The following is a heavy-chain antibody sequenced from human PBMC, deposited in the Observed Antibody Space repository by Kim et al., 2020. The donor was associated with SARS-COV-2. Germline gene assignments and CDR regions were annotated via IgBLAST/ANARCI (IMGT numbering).Heavy chain of an antibody. CDR1: GFTVGDYA. J-gene: IGHJ6*02. Sequence: GGSLRLSCAVSGFTVGDYAMTWVRQAPGKGLEWVGFIRSSGYGGTAEYAASVRGRFTISRDDSKSIAYLQMNSLKTEDTAVYYFTREKIDDVFGYYYYYGWDVGGHGNTDTVSS. D-gene: IGHD3-10*01. V-gene: IGHV3-49*04. CDR3: TREKIDDVFGYYYYYGWDV. CDR2: IRSSGYGGTA.